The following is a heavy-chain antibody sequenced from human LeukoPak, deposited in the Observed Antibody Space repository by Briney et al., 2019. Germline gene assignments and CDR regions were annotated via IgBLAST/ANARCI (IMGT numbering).Heavy chain of an antibody. Sequence: GGSLRLSCAASGFTFSSYAMHWVRQAPGKGLEWVAVISYDGSNKYYADSVKGRFTISRDNSKNTLYLQMNSLRAEDTAVYYCATGDYGAFDIWGQGTMVTVSS. D-gene: IGHD4-17*01. J-gene: IGHJ3*02. CDR2: ISYDGSNK. V-gene: IGHV3-30*04. CDR1: GFTFSSYA. CDR3: ATGDYGAFDI.